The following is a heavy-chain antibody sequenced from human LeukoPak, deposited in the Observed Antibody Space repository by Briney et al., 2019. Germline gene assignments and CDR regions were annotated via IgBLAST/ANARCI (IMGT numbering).Heavy chain of an antibody. J-gene: IGHJ3*02. CDR2: IKSKTDGGTT. D-gene: IGHD3-9*01. Sequence: GGSLRLSCAASGFTFSNAWMSWVRQAPGRGLEWVGRIKSKTDGGTTDYAAPVEGRFTISRDDSKNTLYLQMNSLKTEDTAVYYCTRGDYDILTGSRIDAFDIWGQGTMVTVSS. CDR3: TRGDYDILTGSRIDAFDI. V-gene: IGHV3-15*01. CDR1: GFTFSNAW.